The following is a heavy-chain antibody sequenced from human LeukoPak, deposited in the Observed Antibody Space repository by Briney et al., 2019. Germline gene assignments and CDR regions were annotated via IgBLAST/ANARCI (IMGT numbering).Heavy chain of an antibody. J-gene: IGHJ4*02. Sequence: PSETLSLTCTVSGGSISSGGYYWSWIRQPPGKGLEWIGYIYYSGSTNYNPSLKSRVTISVDTSKNQFSLKLSSVTAADTAVYCCARQVEWPYYFDYWGQGTLVTVSS. CDR3: ARQVEWPYYFDY. D-gene: IGHD3-3*01. V-gene: IGHV4-61*08. CDR1: GGSISSGGYY. CDR2: IYYSGST.